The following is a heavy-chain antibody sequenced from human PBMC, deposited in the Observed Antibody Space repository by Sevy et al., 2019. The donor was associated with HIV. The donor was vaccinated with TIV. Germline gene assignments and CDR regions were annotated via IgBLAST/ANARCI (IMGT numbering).Heavy chain of an antibody. V-gene: IGHV4-30-4*01. CDR1: GGSISSGDYY. J-gene: IGHJ4*02. CDR2: IYYSGTT. CDR3: AREPHGDCGDGSCHPD. D-gene: IGHD2-15*01. Sequence: SETMSLTCTVSGGSISSGDYYWTWIRQPPGKGLEWIGYIYYSGTTSYNPSLQSRITISLDTSKNQFSLKVNSVTAADTAAYYCAREPHGDCGDGSCHPDWGQGTLVTVSS.